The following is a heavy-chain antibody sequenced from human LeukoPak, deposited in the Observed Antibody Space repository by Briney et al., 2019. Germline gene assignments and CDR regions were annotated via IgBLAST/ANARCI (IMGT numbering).Heavy chain of an antibody. CDR3: AKWGDYDVLTGYYVPDY. CDR2: ISSSGSTI. D-gene: IGHD3-9*01. V-gene: IGHV3-11*01. Sequence: GGSLRLSCAASGFTFSDYYMSWIRQAPGKGLEWVSYISSSGSTIYYADSVEGRFTISRDNAKNSLYLQMNSLRAEDTAVYYCAKWGDYDVLTGYYVPDYWGQGTRVTVSS. J-gene: IGHJ4*02. CDR1: GFTFSDYY.